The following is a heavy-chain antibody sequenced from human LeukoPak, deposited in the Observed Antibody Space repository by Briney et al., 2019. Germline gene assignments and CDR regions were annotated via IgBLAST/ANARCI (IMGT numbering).Heavy chain of an antibody. Sequence: GGSLRLSCGAYGFTFSNYAMSWVRQAPGKGLEWVSGISTSGGSTYYADSVKGRFTISRDISKNTLYLQVYSLTTGDTVVHYCAKVVGGKGWVFDSWGQGTLVTVSS. CDR1: GFTFSNYA. J-gene: IGHJ4*02. D-gene: IGHD1-26*01. V-gene: IGHV3-23*01. CDR3: AKVVGGKGWVFDS. CDR2: ISTSGGST.